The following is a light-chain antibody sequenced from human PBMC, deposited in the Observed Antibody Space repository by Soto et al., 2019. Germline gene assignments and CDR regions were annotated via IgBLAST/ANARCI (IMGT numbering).Light chain of an antibody. Sequence: ETVLTQSPDTLSLSPGERATLSCRATQTVSSTYLAWYQQKPGQAPRLLIYSVSSRATGIPDRFSGSGSGPDFTLTISRLEPEDFAVYYCQQYGPSPSMYNFGQGTKLEIK. CDR2: SVS. V-gene: IGKV3-20*01. J-gene: IGKJ2*01. CDR1: QTVSSTY. CDR3: QQYGPSPSMYN.